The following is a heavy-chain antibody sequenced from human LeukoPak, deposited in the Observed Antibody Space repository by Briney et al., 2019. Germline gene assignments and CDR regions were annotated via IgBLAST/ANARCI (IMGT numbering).Heavy chain of an antibody. CDR2: INHSGST. J-gene: IGHJ4*02. CDR1: GGSFSGYY. D-gene: IGHD3-9*01. Sequence: PSETLSPTCAVYGGSFSGYYWSWIRQPPGKGLEWIGEINHSGSTNYNPSLKSRVTISVDTSKNQFSLKLSSVTAADTAVYYCARVTVLRYFDWLPDYFDYWGQGTLVTVSS. CDR3: ARVTVLRYFDWLPDYFDY. V-gene: IGHV4-34*01.